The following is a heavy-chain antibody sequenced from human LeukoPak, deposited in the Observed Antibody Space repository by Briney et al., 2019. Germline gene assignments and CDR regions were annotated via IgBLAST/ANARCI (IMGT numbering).Heavy chain of an antibody. CDR2: SSAYNGNT. Sequence: ASVKVSCKASGYSFTSFGISWVRQAPGQGLEWMGWSSAYNGNTNYVQKFQGRVTMTTDTSTSTAYMELRSLRSDDTAVFYCVRDLGVDTSMIFFDFWGQGTLVSVSS. V-gene: IGHV1-18*01. CDR3: VRDLGVDTSMIFFDF. D-gene: IGHD5-18*01. J-gene: IGHJ4*02. CDR1: GYSFTSFG.